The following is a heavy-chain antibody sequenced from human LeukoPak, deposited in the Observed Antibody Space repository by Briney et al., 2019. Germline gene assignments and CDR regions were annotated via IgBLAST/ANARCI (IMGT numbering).Heavy chain of an antibody. J-gene: IGHJ4*02. CDR3: ARDRCSSTNCYTGPYDY. CDR1: GYTFTGYY. Sequence: ASVKVSCKASGYTFTGYYMHWVRQAPGQGLEWMGWINPNSGGTNYAQKFQGRVTMTRDTSISTAYMELSRLRSDDTAVYYCARDRCSSTNCYTGPYDYWGQGTLVTVSS. CDR2: INPNSGGT. D-gene: IGHD2-2*02. V-gene: IGHV1-2*02.